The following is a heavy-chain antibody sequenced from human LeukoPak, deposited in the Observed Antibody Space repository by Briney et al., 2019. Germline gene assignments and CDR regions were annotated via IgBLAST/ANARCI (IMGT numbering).Heavy chain of an antibody. J-gene: IGHJ4*02. V-gene: IGHV4-4*02. D-gene: IGHD3-3*01. CDR1: GGSISSSNW. CDR2: IYHSGST. Sequence: PSGTLSLTCAVSGGSISSSNWWSWVREPAGKGLEWIGEIYHSGSTNYNLSLKSRVTISVDKSKNQFSLKLNSVTAAETAVYYCARGRRITIFGVAGNKAHDYWGQGTLVTVSS. CDR3: ARGRRITIFGVAGNKAHDY.